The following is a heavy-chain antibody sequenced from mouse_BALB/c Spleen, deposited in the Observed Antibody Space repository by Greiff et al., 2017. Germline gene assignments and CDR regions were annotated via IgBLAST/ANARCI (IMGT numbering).Heavy chain of an antibody. CDR1: GYSFTDYN. CDR2: IDPYNGGT. J-gene: IGHJ3*01. V-gene: IGHV1S135*01. D-gene: IGHD1-2*01. CDR3: ERGGVTTAAWLAY. Sequence: VQLQQSGPELVKPGASVKVSCKASGYSFTDYNMSWVQQSHGKSLEWIGYIDPYNGGTSYNQKFKGKATLTVDKSSSTAFMQLNSLTSEDSAVYYCERGGVTTAAWLAYWGQGTLVTVSA.